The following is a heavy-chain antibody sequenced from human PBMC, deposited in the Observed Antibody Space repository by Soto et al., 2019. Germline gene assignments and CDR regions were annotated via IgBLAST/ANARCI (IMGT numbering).Heavy chain of an antibody. CDR1: GGSFSGYY. Sequence: SETLSLTCAVYGGSFSGYYWSWIRQPPGKGLEWIGEINHSGSTNYNPSLKSRVTISVDTSKNQFSLKASDTAMYYCARGGAFNPRVGENYYMDVWGKGTTVTVSS. CDR3: ARGGAFNPRVGENYYMDV. D-gene: IGHD2-15*01. J-gene: IGHJ6*03. CDR2: INHSGST. V-gene: IGHV4-34*01.